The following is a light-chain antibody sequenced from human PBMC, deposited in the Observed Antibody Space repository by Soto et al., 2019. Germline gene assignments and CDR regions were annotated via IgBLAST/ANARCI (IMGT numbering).Light chain of an antibody. V-gene: IGKV3-15*01. J-gene: IGKJ1*01. CDR1: QSVRSN. CDR3: LQYDNWPPWT. CDR2: GAS. Sequence: EIVMPQSPATLSASPGERATLSCRASQSVRSNLAWYQQKPGQAPRLLIYGASSRATGIPARVSGSGSGTDFTLTISSLQSEDFALYYCLQYDNWPPWTFGQGTKVDIK.